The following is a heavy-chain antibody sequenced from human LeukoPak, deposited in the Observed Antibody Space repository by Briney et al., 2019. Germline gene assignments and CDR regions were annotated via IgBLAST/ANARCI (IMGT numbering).Heavy chain of an antibody. J-gene: IGHJ2*01. CDR2: IYYSGST. CDR3: ARRSDGYKPGSYWYFDL. D-gene: IGHD5-24*01. CDR1: GGSISSGDYY. Sequence: KSSQTLSLTCTVSGGSISSGDYYWSWIRQPPGKGLEWIGYIYYSGSTNYNPSLKSRVTISVDTSKNQFSLKLSSVTAADTAVYYCARRSDGYKPGSYWYFDLWGRGTLVTVSS. V-gene: IGHV4-30-4*01.